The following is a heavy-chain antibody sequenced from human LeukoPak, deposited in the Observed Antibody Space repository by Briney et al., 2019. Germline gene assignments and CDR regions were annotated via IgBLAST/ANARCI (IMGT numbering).Heavy chain of an antibody. J-gene: IGHJ6*02. CDR1: GYTFTGYY. Sequence: ASVKVSCKASGYTFTGYYMHWVRQAAGQGLEWMGWINPNSGGTNYAQKLQGRVTMTTDTPTSTAYMELRSLRSDDTAVYYCARDEQWLVPISRPFYGMDVWRQGTTVTVSS. D-gene: IGHD6-19*01. CDR2: INPNSGGT. CDR3: ARDEQWLVPISRPFYGMDV. V-gene: IGHV1-2*02.